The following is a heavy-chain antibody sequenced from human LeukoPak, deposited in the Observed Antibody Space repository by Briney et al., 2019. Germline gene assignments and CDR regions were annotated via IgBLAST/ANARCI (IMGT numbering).Heavy chain of an antibody. CDR3: ARGRIGQQLGYYFDY. J-gene: IGHJ4*02. CDR1: GFTFSSYS. V-gene: IGHV3-21*01. Sequence: PGGSLRLSCAASGFTFSSYSMNWVRQAPGKGLEWVSSISSSSSYIYYADSVKGRFTISRDNAKNSLYLQMNSLRAEDTAVYYCARGRIGQQLGYYFDYWGQGTLVTVSS. CDR2: ISSSSSYI. D-gene: IGHD6-13*01.